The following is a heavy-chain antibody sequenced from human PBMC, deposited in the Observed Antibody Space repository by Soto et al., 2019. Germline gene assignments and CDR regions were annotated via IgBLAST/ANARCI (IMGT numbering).Heavy chain of an antibody. D-gene: IGHD1-26*01. J-gene: IGHJ3*02. V-gene: IGHV4-39*01. CDR1: GGSISSSSYY. Sequence: QLQLQESGPGLVKPSETLSLTCTVSGGSISSSSYYWGWIRQPPGKGLEWIGSIYYSGSTYYNPSLKSRVTISVDTSKNQFSLKLSSVTAADTAVYYCARPRPNSGISSDEAFDIWGQGTMVTVSS. CDR3: ARPRPNSGISSDEAFDI. CDR2: IYYSGST.